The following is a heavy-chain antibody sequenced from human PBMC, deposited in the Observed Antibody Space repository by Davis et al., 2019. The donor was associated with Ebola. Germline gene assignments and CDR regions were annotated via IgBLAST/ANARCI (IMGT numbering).Heavy chain of an antibody. CDR1: GGSVNNDF. V-gene: IGHV4-59*02. CDR2: VYHSGTT. J-gene: IGHJ4*02. CDR3: ARVVAGGVVIIDS. D-gene: IGHD3-3*01. Sequence: PSETLSLTCTVSGGSVNNDFWSWIRQPPGKGLEWIGYVYHSGTTNCNPSLKSRVTISVDTSKNQFSLKVNTVTAADTAVYFCARVVAGGVVIIDSWGPGTQVTVSS.